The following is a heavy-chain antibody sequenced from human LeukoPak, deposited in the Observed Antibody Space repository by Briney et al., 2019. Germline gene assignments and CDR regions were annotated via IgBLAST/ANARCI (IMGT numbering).Heavy chain of an antibody. CDR2: VSVSGDIS. D-gene: IGHD4-11*01. Sequence: GGSLRLSCAASGFTFSSFAMSWVRQAPEKGLEWVSAVSVSGDISYYADSVKGRYTISRDNSKNTLYLQMNSLRAEDTALYYCAKRSRTVTTIDSWGRGTLVTVSS. CDR1: GFTFSSFA. J-gene: IGHJ4*02. CDR3: AKRSRTVTTIDS. V-gene: IGHV3-23*01.